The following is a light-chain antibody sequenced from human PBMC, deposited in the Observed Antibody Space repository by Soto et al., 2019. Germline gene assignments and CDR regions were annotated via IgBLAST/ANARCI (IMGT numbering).Light chain of an antibody. V-gene: IGKV1-39*01. CDR2: GAS. CDR3: QQSYSTPPEGLT. Sequence: DIQMTQSPSSLSVSVGDRVTITCRASQSISTYLNWYQQKPGKAPKLLICGASSLQSGVPSRFSGSGSGTDFTLTISSLQPEDFATYYCQQSYSTPPEGLTFGGGTKVDI. CDR1: QSISTY. J-gene: IGKJ4*01.